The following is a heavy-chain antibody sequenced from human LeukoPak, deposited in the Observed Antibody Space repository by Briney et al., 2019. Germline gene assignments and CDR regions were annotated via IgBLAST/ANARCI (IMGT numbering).Heavy chain of an antibody. V-gene: IGHV1-2*02. J-gene: IGHJ4*02. CDR1: GYTFTGHY. Sequence: ASVKVSCKASGYTFTGHYMHWVRQAPGQGLEWMGWINPKGGGTKYAQKFQGRVTMTRDTSISTAYMELSRLSSDDTAVYYCARVNPDITMIVVVTTNYFDYWGQGTLVTVSS. CDR3: ARVNPDITMIVVVTTNYFDY. D-gene: IGHD3-22*01. CDR2: INPKGGGT.